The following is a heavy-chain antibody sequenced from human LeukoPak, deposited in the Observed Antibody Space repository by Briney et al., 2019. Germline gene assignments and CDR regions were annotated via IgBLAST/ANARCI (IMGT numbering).Heavy chain of an antibody. CDR1: GFNFRSYA. J-gene: IGHJ4*02. D-gene: IGHD6-13*01. CDR3: AKDGNFIIAAAGTGENY. CDR2: ISFDGSTK. Sequence: GGSLRLSCAASGFNFRSYAIYWVRQAPGKGLEWVAVISFDGSTKYYADSVKGRFTISRDNAKNSLYLQMNSLRAEDTAVYYCAKDGNFIIAAAGTGENYWGQGTLVTVSS. V-gene: IGHV3-30-3*01.